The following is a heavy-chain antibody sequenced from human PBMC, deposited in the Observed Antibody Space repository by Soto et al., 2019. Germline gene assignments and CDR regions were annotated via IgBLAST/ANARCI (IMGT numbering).Heavy chain of an antibody. V-gene: IGHV4-61*01. CDR2: IYYSGST. J-gene: IGHJ4*02. D-gene: IGHD6-19*01. CDR1: GGSVSSGRFY. Sequence: QVQLQESGQGLVKPSETLSLTCTVSGGSVSSGRFYWSWIRQPPGKGLEWIGYIYYSGSTKYNPSLRSRVTISVDTSKNQFSLKLTSVAAADTAVYYCARSGSGSGWLGGQGTLVTVSS. CDR3: ARSGSGSGWL.